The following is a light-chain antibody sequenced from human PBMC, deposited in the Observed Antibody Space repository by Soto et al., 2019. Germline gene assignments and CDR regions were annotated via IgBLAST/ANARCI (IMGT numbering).Light chain of an antibody. Sequence: IVLRQSPGTLSLSAGERATLSCGASQSGSNNYLSWYQQKPGQAPRLLIYGASNRATGIPDRFSGSGSGTDFTLTISRLEPEDFAVYYCQQYGSSGTFGQGTKVDI. CDR2: GAS. CDR3: QQYGSSGT. V-gene: IGKV3-20*01. CDR1: QSGSNNY. J-gene: IGKJ1*01.